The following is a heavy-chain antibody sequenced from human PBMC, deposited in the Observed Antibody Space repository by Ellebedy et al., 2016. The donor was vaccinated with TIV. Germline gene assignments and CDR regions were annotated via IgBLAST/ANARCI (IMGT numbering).Heavy chain of an antibody. Sequence: PGGSLRLSCAASGFTFSNYPMHWVRQAPGKGLRWVAVTSYDETNKYYEESVKGRFTISRDNSKNTLFLQMNSLRAEDTAVYYCARDTDFSYGDYVRNYFDPWGQGTLVTVSS. CDR3: ARDTDFSYGDYVRNYFDP. V-gene: IGHV3-30-3*01. J-gene: IGHJ5*02. D-gene: IGHD4-17*01. CDR1: GFTFSNYP. CDR2: TSYDETNK.